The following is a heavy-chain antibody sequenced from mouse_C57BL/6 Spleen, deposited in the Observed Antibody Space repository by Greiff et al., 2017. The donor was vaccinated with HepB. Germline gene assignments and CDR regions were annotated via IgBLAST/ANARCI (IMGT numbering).Heavy chain of an antibody. V-gene: IGHV1-50*01. J-gene: IGHJ4*01. CDR2: IDPSDSYT. CDR1: GYTFTSYW. Sequence: QVQLQQPGAELVKPGASVKLSCKASGYTFTSYWMQWVKQRPGQGLEWIGEIDPSDSYTNYNQKFKGKATLTVDTSSSTAYMQLSSLTSEDTAVYYCASGGSNLDYWGQGTSVTVSS. CDR3: ASGGSNLDY. D-gene: IGHD2-5*01.